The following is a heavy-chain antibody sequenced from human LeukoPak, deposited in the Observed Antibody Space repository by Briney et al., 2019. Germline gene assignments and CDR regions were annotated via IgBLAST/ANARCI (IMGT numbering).Heavy chain of an antibody. D-gene: IGHD3-22*01. CDR3: ASPRPYYYDSSGYYPLDY. Sequence: SVKVSCKASGGTFSSYAISWVRQAPGQGLEWMGGIIPIFGTANYAQKFQGRVTITTDESTSTAYMELSRLRSEDTAVYYCASPRPYYYDSSGYYPLDYWGQGTLVTVSS. V-gene: IGHV1-69*05. J-gene: IGHJ4*02. CDR2: IIPIFGTA. CDR1: GGTFSSYA.